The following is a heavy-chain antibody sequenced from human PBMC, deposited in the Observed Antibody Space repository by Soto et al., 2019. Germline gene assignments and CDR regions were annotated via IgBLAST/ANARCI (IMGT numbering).Heavy chain of an antibody. Sequence: ASVKVSCKASGYTFTSYDINWVRQATGQGLEWMGWMNPNSGNTGYAQKFQGRVTMTRNTSISTAYMELSSLRSEDTAVYYCARVAMGIDYDILTGYYMVFDYWGQGTLVTVSS. CDR3: ARVAMGIDYDILTGYYMVFDY. D-gene: IGHD3-9*01. J-gene: IGHJ4*02. V-gene: IGHV1-8*01. CDR2: MNPNSGNT. CDR1: GYTFTSYD.